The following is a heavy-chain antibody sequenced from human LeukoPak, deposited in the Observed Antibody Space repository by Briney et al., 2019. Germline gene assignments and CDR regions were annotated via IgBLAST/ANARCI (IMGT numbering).Heavy chain of an antibody. CDR1: GFTFSSYA. J-gene: IGHJ4*02. V-gene: IGHV3-23*01. D-gene: IGHD5-12*01. CDR3: AKRSLGATFLYYFDY. Sequence: GGSLRLSCAASGFTFSSYAMSWVRQAPGKGLEWASAISGSGGSTYYADSVKGRFTISRDNSKNTLYLQMNSLRAEDTAVYYCAKRSLGATFLYYFDYWGQGTLVTVSS. CDR2: ISGSGGST.